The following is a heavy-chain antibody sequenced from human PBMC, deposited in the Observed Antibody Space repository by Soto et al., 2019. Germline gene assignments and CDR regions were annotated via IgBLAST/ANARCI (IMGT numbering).Heavy chain of an antibody. Sequence: QVQLVESGGGVVQPGRSLRLSCAASGFTFSSYAMHWVRQAPGKGLEWVAVISYDGSNKYYADSVKGRFTISRDNSKNTLYLQLNSLSADDTAVYYCARKYYYDSSGYWFVPSFGYWGQGTLVTVSS. CDR3: ARKYYYDSSGYWFVPSFGY. D-gene: IGHD3-22*01. V-gene: IGHV3-30-3*01. J-gene: IGHJ4*02. CDR2: ISYDGSNK. CDR1: GFTFSSYA.